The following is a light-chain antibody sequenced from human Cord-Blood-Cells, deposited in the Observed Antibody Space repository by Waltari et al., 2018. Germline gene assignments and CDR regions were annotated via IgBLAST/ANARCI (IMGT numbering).Light chain of an antibody. CDR3: SSYTSSSTWV. V-gene: IGLV2-14*01. CDR1: SSDVGGYNY. Sequence: QSALTQPASVSGPPGQSITISCTGTSSDVGGYNYVSWYQQHPGKAPKFMIYDVSKRASGVSNRFSGSKSGNTASLTISGLQAEDEADYYCSSYTSSSTWVFGGGTKLTVL. CDR2: DVS. J-gene: IGLJ3*02.